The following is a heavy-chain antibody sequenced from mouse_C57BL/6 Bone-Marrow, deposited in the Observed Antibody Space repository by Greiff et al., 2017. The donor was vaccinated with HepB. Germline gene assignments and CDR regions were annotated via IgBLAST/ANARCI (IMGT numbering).Heavy chain of an antibody. J-gene: IGHJ4*01. CDR1: GYTFTSYW. CDR3: ARDDYDGYYAMDY. V-gene: IGHV1-69*01. Sequence: QVQLQQPGAELVMPGASVKLSCKASGYTFTSYWMHWVKQRPGQGLEWIGEIDPSDSYTNYNQKFKGKSTLTVDKSSSTAYMQLSSLTSEDSAVYYCARDDYDGYYAMDYWGQGTSVTVSS. CDR2: IDPSDSYT. D-gene: IGHD2-4*01.